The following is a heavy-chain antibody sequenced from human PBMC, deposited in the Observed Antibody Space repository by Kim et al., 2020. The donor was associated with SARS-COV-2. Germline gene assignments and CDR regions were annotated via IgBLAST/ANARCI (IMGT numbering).Heavy chain of an antibody. D-gene: IGHD6-6*01. V-gene: IGHV4-30-4*01. CDR1: GDSINSDDYY. CDR2: IYYGGTT. J-gene: IGHJ2*01. Sequence: SETLSLTCTVSGDSINSDDYYWSWVRQPPGKGLEWTGYIYYGGTTYYNPSLESRIAFSVDTSKNQFSLKLNSVTATDTAVYYCARVLRAARDYWYFDLWGRGTLVTVSS. CDR3: ARVLRAARDYWYFDL.